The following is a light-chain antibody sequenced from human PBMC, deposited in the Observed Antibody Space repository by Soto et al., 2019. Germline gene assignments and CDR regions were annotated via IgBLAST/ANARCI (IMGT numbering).Light chain of an antibody. CDR1: QSVTNN. V-gene: IGKV3D-15*01. CDR2: DVS. CDR3: QQYATSPPWT. J-gene: IGKJ1*01. Sequence: EKVMTQSPATLSVSPGETATLSCRASQSVTNNYLAWYQQKPGLAPRLLIHDVSTRATGIPARFSGSGSGTEFTLTISSLQSEDFAVYYCQQYATSPPWTFGQGTKVDIK.